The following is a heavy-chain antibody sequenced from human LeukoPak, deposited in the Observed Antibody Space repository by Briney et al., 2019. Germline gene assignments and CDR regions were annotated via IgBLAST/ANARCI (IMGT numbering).Heavy chain of an antibody. Sequence: GASVKVSCKASGYTFTGYYMHWVRQAPGQGLEWMGWINPNSGGTNYAQKFQGRVTMTRDTSISTAYMELSRLRSDDTAVYYCARGLSRSTANLDYWGQGTLVTVSS. CDR3: ARGLSRSTANLDY. J-gene: IGHJ4*02. D-gene: IGHD2-2*01. V-gene: IGHV1-2*02. CDR1: GYTFTGYY. CDR2: INPNSGGT.